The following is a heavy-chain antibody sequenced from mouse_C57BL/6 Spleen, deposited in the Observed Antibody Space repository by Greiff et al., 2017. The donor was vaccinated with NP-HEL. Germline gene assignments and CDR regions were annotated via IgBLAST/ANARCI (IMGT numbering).Heavy chain of an antibody. Sequence: EVQLQQSGPELVKPGASVKISCKASGYTFTDYYMNWVKQSHGKSLEWIGDINPNNGGTSYNQKFKGKATLTVDKSSSTAYMELRSLTSEDSAVYYCARSDFYDGYPGYAMDYWGQGTSVTVSS. CDR3: ARSDFYDGYPGYAMDY. V-gene: IGHV1-26*01. J-gene: IGHJ4*01. CDR1: GYTFTDYY. D-gene: IGHD2-3*01. CDR2: INPNNGGT.